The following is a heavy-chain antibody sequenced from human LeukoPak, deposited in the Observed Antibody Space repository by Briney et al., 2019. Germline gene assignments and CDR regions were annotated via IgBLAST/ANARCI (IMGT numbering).Heavy chain of an antibody. J-gene: IGHJ4*02. D-gene: IGHD4-23*01. CDR3: ARVYQSSGISSGYFDY. Sequence: SETLSLTCTVSGGSISSYYWSGMRQPAGKRLEWIGRIYSSGSTSYNPSLKSRVTMSVDASKNQVSLKLSSATAADTAMYYCARVYQSSGISSGYFDYWGQGSLVTVSS. CDR1: GGSISSYY. CDR2: IYSSGST. V-gene: IGHV4-4*07.